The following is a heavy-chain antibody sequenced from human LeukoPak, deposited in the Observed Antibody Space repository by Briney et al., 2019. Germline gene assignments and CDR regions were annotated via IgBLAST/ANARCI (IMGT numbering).Heavy chain of an antibody. J-gene: IGHJ3*02. CDR2: IYPGDSDT. CDR1: GYSFTSYW. Sequence: GESLKISCKGSGYSFTSYWIGWVRQMPGKGLEWMGIIYPGDSDTRYSPSLQGQVTISADKSISPAYLKRSSLNAADTAMYYCARPMVRGVITPLDAFDIWGQGTMVTVSS. V-gene: IGHV5-51*01. CDR3: ARPMVRGVITPLDAFDI. D-gene: IGHD3-10*01.